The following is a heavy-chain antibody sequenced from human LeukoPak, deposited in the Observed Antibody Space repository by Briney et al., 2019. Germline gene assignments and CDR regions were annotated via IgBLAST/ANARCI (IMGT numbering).Heavy chain of an antibody. V-gene: IGHV3-21*01. D-gene: IGHD3-10*01. Sequence: PGGSLRLSCAASGFTFSSYSMNWVRQAPGKGLEWVSSISSSSSYIYYADSVKGRFTISRGNAKNSLYLQMNSLRAEDTAVYYCARAYYGSGSFFYYYYYMDVWGKGTTVTISS. CDR1: GFTFSSYS. CDR2: ISSSSSYI. J-gene: IGHJ6*03. CDR3: ARAYYGSGSFFYYYYYMDV.